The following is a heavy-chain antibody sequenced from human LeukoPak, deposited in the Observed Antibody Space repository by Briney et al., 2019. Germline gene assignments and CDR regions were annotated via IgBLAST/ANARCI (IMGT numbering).Heavy chain of an antibody. V-gene: IGHV4-61*02. D-gene: IGHD3-3*01. CDR3: ASLGTIFGVVIV. CDR1: GGSISSGSYY. CDR2: IYTSGST. J-gene: IGHJ6*04. Sequence: PSETLSLTCTVSGGSISSGSYYWSWIRQPAGKRLEWIGRIYTSGSTNYNPSLKSRVTISVDTSKNQFSLKLSSVTAADTAVYYCASLGTIFGVVIVWGKGTTVTVSS.